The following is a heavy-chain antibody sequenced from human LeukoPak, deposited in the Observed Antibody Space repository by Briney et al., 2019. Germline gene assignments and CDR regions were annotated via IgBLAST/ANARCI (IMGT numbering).Heavy chain of an antibody. CDR3: AKDRRASSSWYEGGDY. V-gene: IGHV3-23*01. CDR2: ISGGGGST. CDR1: GFTFSSNA. D-gene: IGHD6-13*01. J-gene: IGHJ4*02. Sequence: GGSLRLSCAASGFTFSSNAMSWVRQAPGKGLEWGSIISGGGGSTYYAVSGKGRFTISRANTTNTLYLRMNSLRVEDTAVYYCAKDRRASSSWYEGGDYWGQGTLVTVSS.